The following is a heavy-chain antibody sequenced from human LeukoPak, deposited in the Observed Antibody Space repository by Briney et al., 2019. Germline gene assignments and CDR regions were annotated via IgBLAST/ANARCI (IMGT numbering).Heavy chain of an antibody. V-gene: IGHV3-30*18. CDR3: AKDLKVGAIYYCCGMDV. CDR1: GFTFSSYG. J-gene: IGHJ6*02. Sequence: GGSLRLSCAASGFTFSSYGMHWVRQAPGKGLEWVAVISYDGSNKYYADSVKGRFTISRDNSKNTLYLQMNSLRAEDTAVYHCAKDLKVGAIYYCCGMDVWGQGTTVTVSS. CDR2: ISYDGSNK. D-gene: IGHD1-26*01.